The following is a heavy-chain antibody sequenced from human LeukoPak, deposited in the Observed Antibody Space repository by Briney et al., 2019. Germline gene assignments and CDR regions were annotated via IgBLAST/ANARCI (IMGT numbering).Heavy chain of an antibody. V-gene: IGHV4-39*01. CDR3: ARAKTGYYYDSSGYYYYFDY. J-gene: IGHJ4*02. CDR1: GGSISSSSYY. CDR2: IYYSGST. D-gene: IGHD3-22*01. Sequence: PSETLSLTCTVSGGSISSSSYYWGWIRQFPGKGLEWIGSIYYSGSTYYNPSLMSRVTISVDTSKNQFSLKLNSVTAADTAVYYCARAKTGYYYDSSGYYYYFDYWGQGTLVTVSS.